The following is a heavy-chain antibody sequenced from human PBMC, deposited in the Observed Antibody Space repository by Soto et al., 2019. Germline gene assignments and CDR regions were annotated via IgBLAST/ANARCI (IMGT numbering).Heavy chain of an antibody. Sequence: ASVKVSCKASGGTFSSYAISWVRQAPGQGLEWMGGIIPIFGTANYAQKFQGRVTITADESTSTAYMELSSLRSEDTAVYYCASLCCVPHLELMDWMDVRGQGTTVPACS. D-gene: IGHD1-7*01. CDR1: GGTFSSYA. CDR2: IIPIFGTA. CDR3: ASLCCVPHLELMDWMDV. V-gene: IGHV1-69*13. J-gene: IGHJ6*02.